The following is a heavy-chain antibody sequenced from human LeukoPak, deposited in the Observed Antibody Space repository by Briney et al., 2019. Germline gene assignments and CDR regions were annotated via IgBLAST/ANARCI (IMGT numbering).Heavy chain of an antibody. CDR2: IYYSGST. CDR3: ARDVIVVVPAAMPVYYYYGMDV. D-gene: IGHD2-2*01. V-gene: IGHV4-30-4*01. CDR1: GGSISSGDYY. J-gene: IGHJ6*02. Sequence: PSETLSLTCTVSGGSISSGDYYWSWIRQPPGKGLGWIGYIYYSGSTYYNPSLKSRVTISVDTSKNQFSLKLSSVTAADTAVYYCARDVIVVVPAAMPVYYYYGMDVWGQGTTVTVSS.